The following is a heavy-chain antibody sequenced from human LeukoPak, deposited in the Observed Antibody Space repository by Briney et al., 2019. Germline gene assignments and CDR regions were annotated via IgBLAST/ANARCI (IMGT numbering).Heavy chain of an antibody. Sequence: SETLSLTCTVSGGSISSSSYYWGWIRQPPGKGLEWIGSIYYSGSTYYNPSLKSRVTISVDTSKNQFSLKLSSVTAADTAVYYCARDGASGSYFAAYYFDYWGQGTLVTVSS. CDR3: ARDGASGSYFAAYYFDY. V-gene: IGHV4-39*02. J-gene: IGHJ4*02. D-gene: IGHD1-26*01. CDR2: IYYSGST. CDR1: GGSISSSSYY.